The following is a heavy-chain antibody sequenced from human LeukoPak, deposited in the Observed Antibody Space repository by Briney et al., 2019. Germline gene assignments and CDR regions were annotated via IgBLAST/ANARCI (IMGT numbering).Heavy chain of an antibody. V-gene: IGHV1-18*01. CDR2: ISAYNGNT. CDR3: ARDLHPTYYYYYYMDV. Sequence: GASVKVSCKASGYTFTSYGISWVRQAPGQGLEWMGWISAYNGNTNYAQKLQGRVTMTTDTSTSTAYMELRSLRSDDTAVYYCARDLHPTYYYYYYMDVWGKGTTVTISS. CDR1: GYTFTSYG. J-gene: IGHJ6*03.